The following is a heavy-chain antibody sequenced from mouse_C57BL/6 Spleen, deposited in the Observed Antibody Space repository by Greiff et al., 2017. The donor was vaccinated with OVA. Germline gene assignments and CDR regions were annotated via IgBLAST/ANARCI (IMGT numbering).Heavy chain of an antibody. J-gene: IGHJ1*03. Sequence: QVHVKQSGPELVKPGASVKISCKASGYAFSSSWMNWVKQRPGKGLEWIGRIYPGDGDTNYNGKFKGKATLTADKSSSTAYMQLSSLTSEDSAVYFCARGPYSNYVGYFDVWGTGTTVTVSS. V-gene: IGHV1-82*01. CDR1: GYAFSSSW. D-gene: IGHD2-5*01. CDR3: ARGPYSNYVGYFDV. CDR2: IYPGDGDT.